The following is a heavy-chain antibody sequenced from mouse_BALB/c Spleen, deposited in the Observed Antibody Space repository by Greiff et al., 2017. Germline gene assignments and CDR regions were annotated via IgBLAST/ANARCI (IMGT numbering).Heavy chain of an antibody. CDR1: GFSLTSYG. Sequence: QVQLKQSGPGLVQPSQSLSITCTVSGFSLTSYGVHWVRQSPGKGLEWLGVIWCGGSTDYNAAFISRLSISKDNSKSQVFFKMNSLQADDTAIYYCARKRGLGRVFAYWGQGTLVTVSA. CDR2: IWCGGST. D-gene: IGHD4-1*01. CDR3: ARKRGLGRVFAY. V-gene: IGHV2-4-1*01. J-gene: IGHJ3*01.